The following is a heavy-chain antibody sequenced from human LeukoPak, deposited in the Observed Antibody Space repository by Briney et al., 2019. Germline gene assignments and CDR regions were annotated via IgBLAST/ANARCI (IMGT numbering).Heavy chain of an antibody. CDR2: ISYDGSNK. Sequence: PGGSLRLSCAASGFTFSSYGMHWVRQAPGKGLEWVAVISYDGSNKYYADSVKGRFTISRDNSKNTLYLQMNSLRAEDTAVYYCARGAPIRVAVAATFDPWGQGTLVTVPS. J-gene: IGHJ5*02. D-gene: IGHD6-19*01. CDR1: GFTFSSYG. V-gene: IGHV3-30*03. CDR3: ARGAPIRVAVAATFDP.